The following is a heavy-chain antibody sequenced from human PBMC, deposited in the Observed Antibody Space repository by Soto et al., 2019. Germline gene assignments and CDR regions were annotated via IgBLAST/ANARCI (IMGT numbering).Heavy chain of an antibody. CDR1: GGSISSSSYY. D-gene: IGHD3-10*01. CDR3: ARSYYGSGYYYMDV. CDR2: IYYSGST. Sequence: SETLSLTCTVSGGSISSSSYYWGWIRQPPGKGLEWIGSIYYSGSTYYNPSLKSRVTISVDTSKNQFSLKLSSVTAADTAVYYCARSYYGSGYYYMDVWGKGTTVT. V-gene: IGHV4-39*01. J-gene: IGHJ6*03.